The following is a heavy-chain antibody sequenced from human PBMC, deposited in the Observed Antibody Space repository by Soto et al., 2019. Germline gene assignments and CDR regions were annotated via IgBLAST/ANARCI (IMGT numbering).Heavy chain of an antibody. V-gene: IGHV1-46*01. Sequence: QVQLVQSGAEVKKPGASVKVSCKASGYTLTSYYMHWVRQAPGQGLEWMGIINPSGGSTSYAQKFQGRVTMTRDTSTSTVYMELSSLRSEDTAVYYCAREYGGNSPATFFDYWGQGTLVTVSS. CDR1: GYTLTSYY. CDR2: INPSGGST. D-gene: IGHD2-21*02. CDR3: AREYGGNSPATFFDY. J-gene: IGHJ4*02.